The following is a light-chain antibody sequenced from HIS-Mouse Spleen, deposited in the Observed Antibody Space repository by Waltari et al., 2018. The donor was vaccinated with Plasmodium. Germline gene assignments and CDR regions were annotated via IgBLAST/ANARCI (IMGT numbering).Light chain of an antibody. V-gene: IGLV1-51*01. J-gene: IGLJ2*01. CDR1: SSNIGNNY. CDR3: GTWDSSLSAGVV. Sequence: QSVLTQPPSVSAAPGQKVTISCSGSSSNIGNNYVSWYQQLPGTAPKLLIYDKNKRPSGIPDLFAVSTSGTSATLGITGLQTGDEADYYCGTWDSSLSAGVVFGGGTKLTVL. CDR2: DKN.